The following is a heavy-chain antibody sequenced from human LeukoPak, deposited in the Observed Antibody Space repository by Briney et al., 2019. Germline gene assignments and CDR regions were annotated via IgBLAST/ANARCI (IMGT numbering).Heavy chain of an antibody. CDR1: GGTFSSYA. CDR2: ISAYNGNT. CDR3: ARDNGGDIVVVPAAPIGDY. D-gene: IGHD2-2*01. V-gene: IGHV1-18*01. Sequence: ASVKVSCKASGGTFSSYAISWVRQAPGQGLEWMGWISAYNGNTNYAQKLQGRVTMTTDTSTSTAYMELRSLRSDDTAVYYCARDNGGDIVVVPAAPIGDYWGQGTLVTVSS. J-gene: IGHJ4*02.